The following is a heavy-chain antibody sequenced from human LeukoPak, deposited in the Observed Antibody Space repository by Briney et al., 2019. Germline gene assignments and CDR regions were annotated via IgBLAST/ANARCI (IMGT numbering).Heavy chain of an antibody. J-gene: IGHJ4*02. CDR2: MYYSGST. D-gene: IGHD2-15*01. V-gene: IGHV4-59*08. CDR1: GGSISSYY. Sequence: SETLSLTCTVSGGSISSYYCSWIRQPPGKGLEWIGYMYYSGSTNYNPSLKSRVAISVDMSKNQFSLKLSSVTAADMAVYYCVRSSTYHLFDDWGQGTLVTVSS. CDR3: VRSSTYHLFDD.